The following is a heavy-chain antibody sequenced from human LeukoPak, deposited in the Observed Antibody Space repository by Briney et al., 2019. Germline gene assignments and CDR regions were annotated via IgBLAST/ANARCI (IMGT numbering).Heavy chain of an antibody. J-gene: IGHJ4*02. CDR1: GFTVGNNY. CDR3: ARDPPGIAASVSGG. V-gene: IGHV3-53*01. CDR2: IYSGGTT. Sequence: GGSLRLSCKASGFTVGNNYMNWVRQAPGKGLEWVALIYSGGTTNYADSVKGRFTISRDNSKNTLYLQMTNVGVEDTAVYYCARDPPGIAASVSGGWGQGTLVTVSS. D-gene: IGHD6-13*01.